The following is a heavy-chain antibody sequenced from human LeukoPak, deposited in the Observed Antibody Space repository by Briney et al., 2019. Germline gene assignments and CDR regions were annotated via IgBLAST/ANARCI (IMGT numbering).Heavy chain of an antibody. CDR3: ARRYCSGGSCYSDNWFDP. J-gene: IGHJ5*02. V-gene: IGHV3-30*03. D-gene: IGHD2-15*01. Sequence: PGGSLRLSCAASGFPFSSYGMHWVRQAPGKGPEWVAVISHDGSNKYYEDSVKGRFTISRDNSKNTLYLQMNSLTAADTAVYYCARRYCSGGSCYSDNWFDPWGQGTLVTVSS. CDR2: ISHDGSNK. CDR1: GFPFSSYG.